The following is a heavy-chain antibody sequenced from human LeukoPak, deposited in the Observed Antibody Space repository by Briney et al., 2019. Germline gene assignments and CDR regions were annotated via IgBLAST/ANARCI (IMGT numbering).Heavy chain of an antibody. D-gene: IGHD6-19*01. Sequence: GRSLRLSCAASGFTFDDYAMHWLRHAPGKGLELVSGISWNSGSIGYADSVKGRFTISRDNAKNSLYLQMNSLRAEDMALYYCAKGDSSGWYYFDYWGQGTLVTVSS. J-gene: IGHJ4*02. CDR1: GFTFDDYA. CDR2: ISWNSGSI. CDR3: AKGDSSGWYYFDY. V-gene: IGHV3-9*03.